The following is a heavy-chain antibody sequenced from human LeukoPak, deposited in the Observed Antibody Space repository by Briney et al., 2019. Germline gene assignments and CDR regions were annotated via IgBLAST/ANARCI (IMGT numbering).Heavy chain of an antibody. V-gene: IGHV1-18*01. J-gene: IGHJ6*02. CDR3: ARRSPPYHYYYGMDV. CDR2: ISAYNGNT. Sequence: ASVKVSCKASGCTFISYGFSWVRQAPGQGLEWMGWISAYNGNTNYAQKLQGRITMTTDTSTSTAYMELRSLRSDDTAVYYCARRSPPYHYYYGMDVWGQGTTVTVSS. CDR1: GCTFISYG.